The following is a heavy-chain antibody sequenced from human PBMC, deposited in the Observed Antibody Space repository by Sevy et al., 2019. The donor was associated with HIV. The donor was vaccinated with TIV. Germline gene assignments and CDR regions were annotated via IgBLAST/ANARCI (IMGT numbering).Heavy chain of an antibody. CDR1: GFTFNYYG. CDR2: IRYDGSNK. D-gene: IGHD2-2*01. Sequence: GGSLRLSCAASGFTFNYYGMYWVRQAPGKGLEWVSFIRYDGSNKDYADSVKGRFTISRDNCKNTVYLQMNSLRGEDTAVYHCAKDRVVVVPAAPGLGYYYGMDVWGQGTTVTVSS. CDR3: AKDRVVVVPAAPGLGYYYGMDV. J-gene: IGHJ6*02. V-gene: IGHV3-30*02.